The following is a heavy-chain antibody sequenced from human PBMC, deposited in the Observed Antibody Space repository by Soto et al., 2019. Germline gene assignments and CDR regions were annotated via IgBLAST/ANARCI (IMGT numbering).Heavy chain of an antibody. J-gene: IGHJ4*02. Sequence: EVQLVESGGGLVQPGGSLRLSCAASGFTVSSNYMSWVRQAPGKGLEWVSVIYSGGSTYYADSVKGRFTISRDNSKNTLYLQMNSLRAEDTAVYYCARDLGVYGDCVGPPGWGQGTLVTVSS. CDR1: GFTVSSNY. CDR3: ARDLGVYGDCVGPPG. D-gene: IGHD4-17*01. V-gene: IGHV3-66*01. CDR2: IYSGGST.